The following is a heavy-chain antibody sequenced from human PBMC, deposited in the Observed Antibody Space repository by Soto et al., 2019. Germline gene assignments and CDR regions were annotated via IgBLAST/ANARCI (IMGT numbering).Heavy chain of an antibody. CDR2: IYSGGTT. Sequence: GGSLRLSCAASGFTVSSNYMSWVRQAPGKGLEWVSLIYSGGTTYYADSVKGRFTISRDNSKNILYLQMTSLRAEDTALYYCAKLGMTTINRDYWGQGTQVTVSS. D-gene: IGHD5-12*01. CDR3: AKLGMTTINRDY. J-gene: IGHJ4*02. V-gene: IGHV3-53*01. CDR1: GFTVSSNY.